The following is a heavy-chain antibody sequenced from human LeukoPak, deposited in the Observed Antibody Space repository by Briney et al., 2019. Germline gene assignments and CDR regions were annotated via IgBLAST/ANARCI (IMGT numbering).Heavy chain of an antibody. V-gene: IGHV3-30-3*01. J-gene: IGHJ4*02. CDR2: ISYDGSNR. CDR3: ARSVVGEFDY. Sequence: GGSLRLSCAASGFTFSSYAMHWVRQAPGKGLEWVAVISYDGSNRYYADSVRGRFTISRDNSKNTLYLQMNSLRAEDTAVYYCARSVVGEFDYWGQGTLVTVSS. CDR1: GFTFSSYA. D-gene: IGHD3-10*01.